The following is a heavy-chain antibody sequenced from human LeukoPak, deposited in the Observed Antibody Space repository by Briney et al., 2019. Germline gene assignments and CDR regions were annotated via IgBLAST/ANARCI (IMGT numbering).Heavy chain of an antibody. V-gene: IGHV3-7*04. Sequence: PGGSLRLSCAASGFTFNNYGMNWVRQAPGKGLEWVTNIKQDGSEKYYVESVKGRFTISRDNAKNSLYLQMNSLRAEDTAVYYCARARWLVDYWGQGTLVTVSS. CDR3: ARARWLVDY. J-gene: IGHJ4*02. CDR2: IKQDGSEK. CDR1: GFTFNNYG. D-gene: IGHD6-19*01.